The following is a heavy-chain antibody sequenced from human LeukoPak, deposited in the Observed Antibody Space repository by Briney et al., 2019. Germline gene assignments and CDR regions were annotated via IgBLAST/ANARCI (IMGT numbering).Heavy chain of an antibody. J-gene: IGHJ3*02. D-gene: IGHD1-26*01. CDR2: ISVYNGHT. CDR1: AYTFTSYG. Sequence: ASVKVSCKASAYTFTSYGISWVRQAPGQGLEWMGWISVYNGHTNYAQNLQGRVTMTTDTSTSTAYMELRSLRSDDTAVYYCARGGRWELPRPYAFDIWGQGTMVTVSS. CDR3: ARGGRWELPRPYAFDI. V-gene: IGHV1-18*01.